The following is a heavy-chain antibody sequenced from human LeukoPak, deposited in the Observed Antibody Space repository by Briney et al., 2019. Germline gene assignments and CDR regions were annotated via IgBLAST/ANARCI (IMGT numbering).Heavy chain of an antibody. Sequence: GGSLRLSCAASGFTFSSYAMSWVRQAPGKGLEWVSAISGSGGSTYYADSVKGRFTISRDNSKNTLYLQMNSLRAEDTAVYYCAKAENSDFGGGYQRYYSGMDVGGKGPT. J-gene: IGHJ6*04. D-gene: IGHD3-3*01. CDR1: GFTFSSYA. CDR3: AKAENSDFGGGYQRYYSGMDV. V-gene: IGHV3-23*01. CDR2: ISGSGGST.